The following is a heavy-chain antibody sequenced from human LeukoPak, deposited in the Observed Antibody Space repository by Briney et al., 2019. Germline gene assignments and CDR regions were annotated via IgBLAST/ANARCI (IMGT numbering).Heavy chain of an antibody. CDR1: GFTFSSYG. Sequence: PGRSLRLSCAASGFTFSSYGMHWVRQAPGKGLEWVAVISYDGSNKYYADSVQGRFTISRDNSQNTLYLQMNSLRAEDTAVYYCAKDLPRGGRYSNHYYGMDVWGQGTTVTVSS. CDR3: AKDLPRGGRYSNHYYGMDV. V-gene: IGHV3-30*18. J-gene: IGHJ6*02. CDR2: ISYDGSNK. D-gene: IGHD1-26*01.